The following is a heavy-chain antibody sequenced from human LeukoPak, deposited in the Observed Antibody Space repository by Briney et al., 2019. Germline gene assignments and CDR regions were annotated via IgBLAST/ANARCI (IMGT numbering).Heavy chain of an antibody. Sequence: PGGSLRLSCAASGFTVSNYRMSWVGHAQGKGPELFSVIGGDGLTSFYADSVKDRFTISRDNCKTTLYLDMGSLRAEDMAVYYCAREGGGSGLWYYDLWGRGTLVTVSS. D-gene: IGHD1-26*01. CDR2: IGGDGLTS. CDR1: GFTVSNYR. J-gene: IGHJ2*01. V-gene: IGHV3-64*02. CDR3: AREGGGSGLWYYDL.